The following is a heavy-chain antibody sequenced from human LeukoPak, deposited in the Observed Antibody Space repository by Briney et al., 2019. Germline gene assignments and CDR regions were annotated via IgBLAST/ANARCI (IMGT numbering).Heavy chain of an antibody. J-gene: IGHJ4*02. CDR1: GFTFSSYA. V-gene: IGHV3-30*04. CDR3: ARDSGLWSGYFDY. Sequence: QTGGSLRLSCAASGFTFSSYAMHWVRQAPGKGLEWVAVISYDGSNKYYADSVKGRFTISRDNSKNTLYLQMNSLRAEDTAVYYCARDSGLWSGYFDYWGQGTLVTVSS. D-gene: IGHD3-3*01. CDR2: ISYDGSNK.